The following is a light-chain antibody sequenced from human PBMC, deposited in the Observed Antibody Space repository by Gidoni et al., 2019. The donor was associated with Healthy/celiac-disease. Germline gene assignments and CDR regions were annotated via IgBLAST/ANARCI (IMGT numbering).Light chain of an antibody. Sequence: QSALTQPASVSGTPGQSLPISCTGSSSDVVSYNLVSWYQQHPGKAPKLMIDEGSKRPSGFSNRFSGSKSGNPSSLTISGLQAEDEAYYYCCSYAGSSTLGVFGGGTKLTVL. CDR1: SSDVVSYNL. J-gene: IGLJ2*01. V-gene: IGLV2-23*01. CDR2: EGS. CDR3: CSYAGSSTLGV.